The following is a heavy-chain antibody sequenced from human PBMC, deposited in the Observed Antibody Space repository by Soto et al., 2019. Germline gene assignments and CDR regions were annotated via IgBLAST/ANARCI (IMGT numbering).Heavy chain of an antibody. CDR1: GLSFGNYG. Sequence: QPGGSLTVSCAAAGLSFGNYGIHCVRQAPGKGLEWGAVIGSGGSSKYYGDSPKGRFTICRDNSKSTVYLQMNSLRAEDTAVYYCARDWWEEPAGKEPVSQFDYWGQGPLVTVSS. CDR2: IGSGGSSK. CDR3: ARDWWEEPAGKEPVSQFDY. J-gene: IGHJ4*02. V-gene: IGHV3-33*01. D-gene: IGHD6-13*01.